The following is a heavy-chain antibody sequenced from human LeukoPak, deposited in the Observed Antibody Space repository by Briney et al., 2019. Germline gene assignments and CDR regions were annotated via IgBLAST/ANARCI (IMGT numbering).Heavy chain of an antibody. J-gene: IGHJ3*02. CDR1: GGSISSSSYY. CDR3: ARHAFEYSYGDDAFDI. V-gene: IGHV4-39*01. Sequence: SETLSLTCTVSGGSISSSSYYWGWIRQPPGKGLEWIGSTYYSGSTYYNPSLKSRVTISVDTSKNQFSLKLSSVTAADTAVYYCARHAFEYSYGDDAFDIWGQGTMVTVSS. CDR2: TYYSGST. D-gene: IGHD5-18*01.